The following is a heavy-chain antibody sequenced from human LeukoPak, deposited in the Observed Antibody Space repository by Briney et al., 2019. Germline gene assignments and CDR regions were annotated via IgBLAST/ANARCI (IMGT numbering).Heavy chain of an antibody. Sequence: GGSLRLSCVASGFTFSSYWMTWVRQAPGKGLEWLANIKEDGSIQYYLDSVRGRFTISRDNAKTSVYLQLNSLSADDTAVYYCARDVWTGVAVSDYWGQGTLVTVSS. V-gene: IGHV3-7*01. CDR2: IKEDGSIQ. J-gene: IGHJ4*02. D-gene: IGHD6-19*01. CDR1: GFTFSSYW. CDR3: ARDVWTGVAVSDY.